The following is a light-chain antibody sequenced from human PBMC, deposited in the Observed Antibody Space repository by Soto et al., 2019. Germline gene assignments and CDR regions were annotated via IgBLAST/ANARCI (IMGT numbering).Light chain of an antibody. CDR2: RAS. Sequence: EIVLTQSPGTLSLSPGERGTLSCRASQNLGTLYLAWFQQKSGQAPRLLIYRASSRATGIPDRFTGSGSGTDFTLTISRVEPEDFAVYFCQQYGCSPRTFGQGTKVEIK. CDR3: QQYGCSPRT. V-gene: IGKV3-20*01. CDR1: QNLGTLY. J-gene: IGKJ1*01.